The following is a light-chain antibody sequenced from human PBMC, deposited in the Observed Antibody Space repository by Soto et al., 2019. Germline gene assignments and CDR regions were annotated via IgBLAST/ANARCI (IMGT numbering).Light chain of an antibody. CDR3: CSYAGSYYV. Sequence: QSALTQPRSVSGSPGQSVTISCTGTSSDVGGYNYVPWYQQHPGKAPKLMIYDVSKRPSGVPDRFSGSKSGNTASLTISGLQAEDEADYYCCSYAGSYYVFGPGPNVTLL. V-gene: IGLV2-11*01. J-gene: IGLJ1*01. CDR2: DVS. CDR1: SSDVGGYNY.